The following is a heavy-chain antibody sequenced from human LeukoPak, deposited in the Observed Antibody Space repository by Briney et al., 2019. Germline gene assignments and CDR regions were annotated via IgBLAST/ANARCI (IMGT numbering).Heavy chain of an antibody. J-gene: IGHJ4*02. CDR2: ISSSSSYI. CDR1: GFTFSSYR. D-gene: IGHD3-10*01. CDR3: ARERRSVFSSGDFDY. V-gene: IGHV3-21*01. Sequence: YPGGSLRLSCAASGFTFSSYRMNWVRQAPGKGLEWVSSISSSSSYIYYADSVKGRFTISRDNAKNSLYLQMNSLRAEDTAVYYCARERRSVFSSGDFDYWGQGTLVTVSS.